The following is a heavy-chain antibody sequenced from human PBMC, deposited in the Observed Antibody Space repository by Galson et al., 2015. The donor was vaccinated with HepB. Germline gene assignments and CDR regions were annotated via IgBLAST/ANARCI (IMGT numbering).Heavy chain of an antibody. CDR1: GGTFSSYA. D-gene: IGHD1-14*01. CDR2: IIPIFGTA. CDR3: ARSGYYYYYMDV. Sequence: SVKVSCKASGGTFSSYAISWVRQAPGQGLEWMGGIIPIFGTANYAQKFQGRVTITADESTSTAYMELSSLRSEDTAVYYCARSGYYYYYMDVWGKGTTVTVSS. V-gene: IGHV1-69*13. J-gene: IGHJ6*03.